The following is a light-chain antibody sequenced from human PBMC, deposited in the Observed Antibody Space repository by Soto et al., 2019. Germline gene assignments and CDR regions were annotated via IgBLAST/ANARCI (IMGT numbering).Light chain of an antibody. J-gene: IGLJ1*01. CDR1: SSNIGAGYD. CDR2: GNS. Sequence: QSALTQPPPVSGAPGQRVTISCTGSSSNIGAGYDVHWYQQLPGTAPKLLIYGNSNRPSGVPDRFSGSKSGTSASLAITGLQAEDEADYYCQSYDSSLSGWRVFGTGTKVTVL. CDR3: QSYDSSLSGWRV. V-gene: IGLV1-40*01.